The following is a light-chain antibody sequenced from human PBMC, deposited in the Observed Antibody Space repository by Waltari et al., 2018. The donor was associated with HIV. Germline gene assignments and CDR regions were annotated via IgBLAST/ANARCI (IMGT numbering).Light chain of an antibody. CDR1: FGSVPRGNY. CDR3: SLYLDSGVSV. J-gene: IGLJ3*02. V-gene: IGLV8-61*01. CDR2: SSK. Sequence: QTVVTQEPSLSVSPGGTVTLTCGLTFGSVPRGNYPSWYQQTPGQPPRALIYSSKTPSSGVPDRFSGSILGDKAALTITGAQADDESDYYCSLYLDSGVSVFGGGTRLSV.